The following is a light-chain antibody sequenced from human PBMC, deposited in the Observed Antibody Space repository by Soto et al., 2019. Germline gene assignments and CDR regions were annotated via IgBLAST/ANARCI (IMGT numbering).Light chain of an antibody. V-gene: IGKV3-20*01. CDR3: QQYRT. CDR2: EAS. CDR1: QSVSSSY. Sequence: VMSQSPCTLSLSTGERATLSCRASQSVSSSYLAWYQQKPGQAPRLLIYEASSRATGIPDRFSGSGSGTDFTLTISRLEPEDFAVYYCQQYRTFGQGTKVAIK. J-gene: IGKJ1*01.